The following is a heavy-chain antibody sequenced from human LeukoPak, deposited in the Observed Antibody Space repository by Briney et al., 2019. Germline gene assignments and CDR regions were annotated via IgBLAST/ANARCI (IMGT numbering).Heavy chain of an antibody. Sequence: PGGSLRLSCAASGFTFSSYGMHWVRQAPGKGLEWVAVISYDGSNKYYADSVKGRFTISRDNSKNTLYLQMNSLRAEDTAVYYCAKGYYSNLSYYYYYGMDVWGQGTTVTVFS. CDR2: ISYDGSNK. J-gene: IGHJ6*02. D-gene: IGHD4-11*01. CDR3: AKGYYSNLSYYYYYGMDV. V-gene: IGHV3-30*18. CDR1: GFTFSSYG.